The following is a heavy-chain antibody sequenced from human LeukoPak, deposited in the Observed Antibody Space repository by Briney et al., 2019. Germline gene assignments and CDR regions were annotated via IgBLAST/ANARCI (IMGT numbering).Heavy chain of an antibody. CDR2: IDPSDSYA. J-gene: IGHJ4*02. CDR1: GYSFTSYW. Sequence: GESLKISCKGFGYSFTSYWISWVRRMPGKGLEWMGRIDPSDSYANYSPSFQGHVTISADKSIRTAFLQWSSLKASDTAMYYCARIQGYCSGGSCYGTLVYFDYWGQGTLVTVSS. CDR3: ARIQGYCSGGSCYGTLVYFDY. D-gene: IGHD2-15*01. V-gene: IGHV5-10-1*01.